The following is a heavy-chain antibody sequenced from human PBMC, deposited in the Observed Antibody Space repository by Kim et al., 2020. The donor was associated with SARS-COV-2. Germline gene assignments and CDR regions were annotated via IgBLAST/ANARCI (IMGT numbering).Heavy chain of an antibody. CDR2: MNPNSGNT. Sequence: ASVKVSCKASGYTFTSYDINWVRQATGQGLEWMGWMNPNSGNTGYAQKFQGRVTMTRNTSISTAYMELSSLRSEDTAVYYCARGRRYFDWLSPYYYYYYMDVWGKGTTVTVSS. D-gene: IGHD3-9*01. V-gene: IGHV1-8*01. CDR3: ARGRRYFDWLSPYYYYYYMDV. CDR1: GYTFTSYD. J-gene: IGHJ6*03.